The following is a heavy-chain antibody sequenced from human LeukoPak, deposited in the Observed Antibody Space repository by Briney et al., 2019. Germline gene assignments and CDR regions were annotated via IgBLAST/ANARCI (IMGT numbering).Heavy chain of an antibody. CDR2: IIPIFGTA. Sequence: SVKVSCKASTRTFSSHAISWVRQAPGQGLEWMGRIIPIFGTANYAQKFQRRVTITTDESTSTAYMELSSLRSEDTAVYYCATDEGTYYDSSRGTFDYWGQGTLVTVSS. V-gene: IGHV1-69*05. D-gene: IGHD3-22*01. J-gene: IGHJ4*02. CDR1: TRTFSSHA. CDR3: ATDEGTYYDSSRGTFDY.